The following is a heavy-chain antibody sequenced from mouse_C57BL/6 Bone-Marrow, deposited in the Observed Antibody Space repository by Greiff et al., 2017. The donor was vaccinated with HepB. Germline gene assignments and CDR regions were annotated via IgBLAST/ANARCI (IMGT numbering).Heavy chain of an antibody. D-gene: IGHD2-4*01. Sequence: VQLQQSGAELVRPGASVTLSCKASGYTFTDYEMHWVKQTPVHGLEWIGAIDPETGGTAYNQKFKGKAILTADKSSSTAYMELRSLTSEDSAVYYCTRGDYDKNYYAMDYWGQGTSVTVSS. V-gene: IGHV1-15*01. J-gene: IGHJ4*01. CDR2: IDPETGGT. CDR1: GYTFTDYE. CDR3: TRGDYDKNYYAMDY.